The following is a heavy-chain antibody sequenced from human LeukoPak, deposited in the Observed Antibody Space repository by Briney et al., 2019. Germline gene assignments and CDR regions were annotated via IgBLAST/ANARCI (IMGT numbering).Heavy chain of an antibody. CDR1: GFTFSNYA. CDR2: IVGSGSST. CDR3: AKWGDYDILTGYYVSDY. V-gene: IGHV3-23*01. Sequence: PGGSLRLSCAASGFTFSNYAMSWVRQAPGKGLEWVSAIVGSGSSTYYADSVKGRFTISRDNSKNTLYLQLNRLRAEDTAVYYCAKWGDYDILTGYYVSDYWGQGTLVTVSS. J-gene: IGHJ4*02. D-gene: IGHD3-9*01.